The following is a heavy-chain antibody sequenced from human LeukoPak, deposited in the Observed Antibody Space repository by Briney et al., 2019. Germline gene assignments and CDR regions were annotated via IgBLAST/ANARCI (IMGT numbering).Heavy chain of an antibody. D-gene: IGHD6-13*01. Sequence: GGSLRLSCAASGFPFSSYWMHWVRQGPGKGLVWVSRIDNDGGSTTYADSVKGRFTISRDNAKNTLYLQMGSLRAEDTAVYYCARESYSSSWYGPDYWGQGTLVTVSS. V-gene: IGHV3-74*01. CDR3: ARESYSSSWYGPDY. CDR1: GFPFSSYW. CDR2: IDNDGGST. J-gene: IGHJ4*02.